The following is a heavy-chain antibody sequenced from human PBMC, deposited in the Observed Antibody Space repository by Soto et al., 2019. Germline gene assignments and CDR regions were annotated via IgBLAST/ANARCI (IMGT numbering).Heavy chain of an antibody. D-gene: IGHD3-22*01. Sequence: QVQLVESGGGLVKPGGSLRLSCAASGFTFSDYYMSWIRQAPGKGLEWVSYISSSSSYTNYADSVKGRFTISRDNAKNSLYLQMNSLIAEDTAVYYCAADYDSSGYYPFDPWGQGTLVTVSS. V-gene: IGHV3-11*05. CDR1: GFTFSDYY. J-gene: IGHJ5*02. CDR2: ISSSSSYT. CDR3: AADYDSSGYYPFDP.